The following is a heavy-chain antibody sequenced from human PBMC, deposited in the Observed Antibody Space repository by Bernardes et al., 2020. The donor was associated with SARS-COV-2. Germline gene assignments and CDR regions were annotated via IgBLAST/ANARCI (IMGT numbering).Heavy chain of an antibody. V-gene: IGHV3-23*01. J-gene: IGHJ6*02. Sequence: GGSLRLSCAASGFTFSSYAMSWVRQAPGKGLEWVSLIGGSGGTTYFANSVKGRFTISRDNSKNTLHLQMNSLRAEDTAVYYCAKIIAARSYYYNYGMDVWGQGTTVTGSS. CDR3: AKIIAARSYYYNYGMDV. CDR2: IGGSGGTT. CDR1: GFTFSSYA. D-gene: IGHD6-6*01.